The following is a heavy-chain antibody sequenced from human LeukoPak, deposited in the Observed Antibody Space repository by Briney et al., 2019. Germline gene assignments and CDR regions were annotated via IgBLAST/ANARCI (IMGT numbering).Heavy chain of an antibody. D-gene: IGHD2-15*01. V-gene: IGHV3-48*01. CDR3: AKRGGTESFYYYYYMDV. Sequence: GGSLRLSCAASGFTFSSYSMNWVRQAPGKGLEWVSYISSSSSTIYYADSVKGRFTISRDNSKNTLYLQMNSLRAEDTAEYYCAKRGGTESFYYYYYMDVWGKGTTVTVSS. CDR1: GFTFSSYS. J-gene: IGHJ6*03. CDR2: ISSSSSTI.